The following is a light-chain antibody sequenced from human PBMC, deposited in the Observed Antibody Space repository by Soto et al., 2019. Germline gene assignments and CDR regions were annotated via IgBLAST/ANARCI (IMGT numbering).Light chain of an antibody. CDR3: SSYTSSSTPSYV. Sequence: QSVLTQPASVSGSPGQSITISCTGTSSDVGGYNYVSWYQQHPGNAPKLMIYEVSNRPSGVSNRFSGSKSGNTASLTISGLQAEDEADYYCSSYTSSSTPSYVFGTGTKVTVL. J-gene: IGLJ1*01. CDR1: SSDVGGYNY. CDR2: EVS. V-gene: IGLV2-14*01.